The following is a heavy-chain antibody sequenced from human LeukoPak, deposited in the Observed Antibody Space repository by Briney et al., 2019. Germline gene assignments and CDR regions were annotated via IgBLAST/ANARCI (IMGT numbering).Heavy chain of an antibody. Sequence: GGSLRLSCAASGFTFSSYSMNWVRQAPGKGLEWVSSISSSSSYIYYADSVKGRFTISRDNSKNTLYLQMNSLRAEDTALYYCAKRLPYYMDVWGKGTTVTVSS. CDR2: ISSSSSYI. D-gene: IGHD5-18*01. J-gene: IGHJ6*03. CDR1: GFTFSSYS. V-gene: IGHV3-21*03. CDR3: AKRLPYYMDV.